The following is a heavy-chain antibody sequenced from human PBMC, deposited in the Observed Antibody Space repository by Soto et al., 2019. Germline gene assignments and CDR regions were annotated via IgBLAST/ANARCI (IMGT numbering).Heavy chain of an antibody. CDR3: ARDEGRQWLVYYYYYGMYV. CDR2: ISYDGSNK. J-gene: IGHJ6*02. CDR1: GFTFSSYA. V-gene: IGHV3-30-3*01. Sequence: QVQLVESGVGVVQPGRSLRLSCAASGFTFSSYAMHWVRQAPGKGREWVAVISYDGSNKYYADSLKGRFTISRDNSKNTLYLQMNSLRAEDTAVYYCARDEGRQWLVYYYYYGMYVWGQGTTVTVSS. D-gene: IGHD6-19*01.